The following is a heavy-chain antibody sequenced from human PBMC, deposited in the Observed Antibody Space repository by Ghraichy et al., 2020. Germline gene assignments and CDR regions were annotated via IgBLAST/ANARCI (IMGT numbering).Heavy chain of an antibody. CDR1: VGSFSGYY. CDR3: ARRRELWSVAEGDAFDL. CDR2: INPTGIT. J-gene: IGHJ3*01. D-gene: IGHD5-18*01. V-gene: IGHV4-34*01. Sequence: SETLSLTCAVYVGSFSGYYWSWIRQPPGRGLEWIGDINPTGITNNSPSPKSRLTMLLDTSKNQFSLKLKSVTAADTAMYYCARRRELWSVAEGDAFDLWGRGTMVTVSS.